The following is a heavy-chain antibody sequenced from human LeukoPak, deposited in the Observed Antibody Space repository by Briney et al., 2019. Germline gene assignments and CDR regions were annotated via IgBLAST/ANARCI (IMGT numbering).Heavy chain of an antibody. J-gene: IGHJ6*02. V-gene: IGHV1-46*01. CDR2: INPSGGST. CDR3: AREWGYHDYGDRYGMDV. Sequence: ASVKVSCKASGYTFTSYAMNWVRQAPGQGLEWMGIINPSGGSTSYAQKFQGRVTMTRDTSTSTVYMELSSLRSEDTAVYYCAREWGYHDYGDRYGMDVWGQGTTVTVSS. CDR1: GYTFTSYA. D-gene: IGHD4-17*01.